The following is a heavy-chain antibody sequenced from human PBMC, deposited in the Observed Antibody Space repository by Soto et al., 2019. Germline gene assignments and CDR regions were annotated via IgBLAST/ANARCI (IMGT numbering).Heavy chain of an antibody. J-gene: IGHJ4*02. D-gene: IGHD3-3*01. V-gene: IGHV3-33*01. CDR1: GFTFSSYG. Sequence: GGSLRLSCAASGFTFSSYGRHWVRQAPGKGLEWVAVIWYDGSNKYYADSVKGRFTISRDNSKNTLYLQMNSLRAEDTAVYYCARGRHLSGGYYRTDFDYWGQGTLVTVSS. CDR2: IWYDGSNK. CDR3: ARGRHLSGGYYRTDFDY.